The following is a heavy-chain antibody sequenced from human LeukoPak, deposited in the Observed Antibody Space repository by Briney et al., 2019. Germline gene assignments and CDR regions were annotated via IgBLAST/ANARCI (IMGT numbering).Heavy chain of an antibody. CDR3: ARGTGYSYGLYYFDY. V-gene: IGHV4-34*01. D-gene: IGHD5-18*01. CDR1: GGSFSGYY. Sequence: PSETLSLTCAVYGGSFSGYYWSWIRQPPGKGLEWIGEINHSGSTNYNPSLKSRVTISVDTSKNQFSLELSSVTAADTAVYYCARGTGYSYGLYYFDYWGQGTLVTVSS. CDR2: INHSGST. J-gene: IGHJ4*02.